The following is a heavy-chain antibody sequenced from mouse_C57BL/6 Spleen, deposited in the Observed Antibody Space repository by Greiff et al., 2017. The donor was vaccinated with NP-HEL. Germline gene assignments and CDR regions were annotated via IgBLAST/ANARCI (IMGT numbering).Heavy chain of an antibody. CDR1: GYTFTSYW. CDR3: ARRDGYYSFDY. D-gene: IGHD2-3*01. V-gene: IGHV1-50*01. CDR2: IDPSDSYT. J-gene: IGHJ2*01. Sequence: VQLQQPGAELVKPGASVKLSCKASGYTFTSYWMQWVKQRPGQGLEWIGEIDPSDSYTNYNQKFKGKATLTVDTSSSTAYMQLSSLTSEDSAVYYCARRDGYYSFDYGGQGTTRTVSS.